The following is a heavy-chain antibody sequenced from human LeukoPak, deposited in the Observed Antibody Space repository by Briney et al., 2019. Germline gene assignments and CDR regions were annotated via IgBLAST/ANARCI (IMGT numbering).Heavy chain of an antibody. CDR1: GFTFSGYA. Sequence: GGSLRLSCAASGFTFSGYAMSWVRQAPGKGLEWVSAISGSGGSTYYADSVKGRFTISRDNSKNTLYLQMNSLRAEDTAVYYCAKFYDSSGYYKPYYFDYWGQGTLVTVSS. CDR2: ISGSGGST. V-gene: IGHV3-23*01. D-gene: IGHD3-22*01. J-gene: IGHJ4*02. CDR3: AKFYDSSGYYKPYYFDY.